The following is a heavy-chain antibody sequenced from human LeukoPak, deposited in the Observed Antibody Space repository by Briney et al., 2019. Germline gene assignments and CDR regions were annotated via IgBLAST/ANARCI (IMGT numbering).Heavy chain of an antibody. CDR1: GFTFSNCW. V-gene: IGHV3-7*03. J-gene: IGHJ4*02. Sequence: GGSLRLSCAASGFTFSNCWMSWVRQAPGKGLEWVANLKQDGSEKYYVESVKGRFTISRDNAKNSLYLQMNSLRAEDTAVYYCAKDQAPTEQDSSGWSNWGQGTLVTVSS. D-gene: IGHD6-19*01. CDR3: AKDQAPTEQDSSGWSN. CDR2: LKQDGSEK.